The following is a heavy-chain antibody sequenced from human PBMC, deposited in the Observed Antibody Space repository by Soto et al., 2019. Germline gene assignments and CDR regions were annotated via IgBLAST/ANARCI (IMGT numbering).Heavy chain of an antibody. Sequence: QVQLQQWGAGPLRHLETLSLTCGVSGGSFSGYYWAWIRQSPGKGLELIGEINDRGSINYNPSLKSRVSISVDTSKNHYSLNLRSVTAADTAVYYGARESHDILTGPPWVWYFDLWGRGTLVTVSS. V-gene: IGHV4-34*01. J-gene: IGHJ2*01. CDR3: ARESHDILTGPPWVWYFDL. CDR2: INDRGSI. CDR1: GGSFSGYY. D-gene: IGHD3-9*01.